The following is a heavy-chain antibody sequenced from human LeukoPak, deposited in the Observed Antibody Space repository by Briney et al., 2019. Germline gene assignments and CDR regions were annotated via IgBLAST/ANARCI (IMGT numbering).Heavy chain of an antibody. Sequence: ASVKVSCKASGYTFTSYGISWVRQAPGQGLEWMGWISAYNGNTNYAQKLQGRVIMTTDTSTSTAYMELRSLRSDDTAVYYCARLGYCSGGSCYVGVGYYYYYMDVWGKGTTVTVSS. CDR3: ARLGYCSGGSCYVGVGYYYYYMDV. J-gene: IGHJ6*03. V-gene: IGHV1-18*01. D-gene: IGHD2-15*01. CDR2: ISAYNGNT. CDR1: GYTFTSYG.